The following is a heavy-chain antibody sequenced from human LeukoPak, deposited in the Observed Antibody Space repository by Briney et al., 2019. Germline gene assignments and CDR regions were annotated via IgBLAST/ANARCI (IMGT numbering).Heavy chain of an antibody. CDR3: AMSRTYQHNWLDP. J-gene: IGHJ5*02. D-gene: IGHD2-2*01. Sequence: PSETLSLTCTVSGYSLSSGYYWGWIRQPPGKGLEWIGSIYHSGRTFYNPSLKSRLTISVDKSNNQFSLKLSSVTAADTAMYYCAMSRTYQHNWLDPWGQGTLVTVSS. V-gene: IGHV4-38-2*02. CDR2: IYHSGRT. CDR1: GYSLSSGYY.